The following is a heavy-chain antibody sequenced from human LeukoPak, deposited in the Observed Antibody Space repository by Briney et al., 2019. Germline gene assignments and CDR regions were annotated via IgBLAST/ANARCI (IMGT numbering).Heavy chain of an antibody. CDR3: AKSWCYDSSGYYPFDY. Sequence: PGGSLRLSCAASGFTFSSWARSWVRQAPGKGLEWVSTINGGGGSTYYADSVKGRFTISRDNSKNTLYLQMNSLRAEDTAVYYCAKSWCYDSSGYYPFDYWGQGTLVTVSS. CDR1: GFTFSSWA. D-gene: IGHD3-22*01. CDR2: INGGGGST. J-gene: IGHJ4*02. V-gene: IGHV3-23*01.